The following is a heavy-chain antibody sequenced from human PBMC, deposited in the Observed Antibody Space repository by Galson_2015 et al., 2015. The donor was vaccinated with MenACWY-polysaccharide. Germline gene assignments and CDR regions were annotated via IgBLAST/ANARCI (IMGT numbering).Heavy chain of an antibody. J-gene: IGHJ6*02. D-gene: IGHD3-3*01. CDR2: ISGGGGST. CDR1: GFTFSGYA. V-gene: IGHV3-23*01. Sequence: SLRLSCAASGFTFSGYAMSWVRQAPGKGLEWVSAISGGGGSTYYADSVKGRFTISRDNSKNTLYLQMNSLRAEDTAVYYCAKDKSGITIFGVVIPMDVWGQGTTVTVSS. CDR3: AKDKSGITIFGVVIPMDV.